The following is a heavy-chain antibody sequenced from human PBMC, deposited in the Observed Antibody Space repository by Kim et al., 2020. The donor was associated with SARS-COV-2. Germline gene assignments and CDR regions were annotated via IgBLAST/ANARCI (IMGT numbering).Heavy chain of an antibody. D-gene: IGHD6-13*01. V-gene: IGHV1-2*04. CDR3: ARRAGIAAAGTLAY. Sequence: ASVKVSCKASGYTFTGYYMHWVRQAPGQGLEWMGWINPNSGGTNYTQKFQGWVTMTRDTSISTAYMELSRLRSDDTAVYYCARRAGIAAAGTLAYWGQGTLVTVSS. CDR2: INPNSGGT. CDR1: GYTFTGYY. J-gene: IGHJ4*02.